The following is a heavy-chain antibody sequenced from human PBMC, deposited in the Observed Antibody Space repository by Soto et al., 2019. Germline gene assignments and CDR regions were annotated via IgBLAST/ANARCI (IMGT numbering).Heavy chain of an antibody. CDR3: AVGDDAFDI. CDR1: GFTFGSYA. V-gene: IGHV3-23*01. Sequence: GGSLRLSCAASGFTFGSYAMSWVRQAPGKGLEWVSAISGSGGSTYYADSVKGRFTISRDNSKNTLYLQMNSLRAEDTAVYYWAVGDDAFDIWGQGTMVTVSS. CDR2: ISGSGGST. D-gene: IGHD3-10*01. J-gene: IGHJ3*02.